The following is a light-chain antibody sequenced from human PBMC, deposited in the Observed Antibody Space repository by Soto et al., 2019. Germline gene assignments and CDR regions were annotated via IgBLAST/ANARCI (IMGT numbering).Light chain of an antibody. J-gene: IGLJ1*01. CDR3: QVWDIMTDNYV. CDR2: YDS. V-gene: IGLV3-21*04. CDR1: NIGNKR. Sequence: SYELTQSPSVSVAPKKTATITCGGNNIGNKRVHWYRQKPGQAPVLLISYDSDRPSGIPERFSGSNSENTATLTISRVEAGDEADYYCQVWDIMTDNYVFGSGTKLTVL.